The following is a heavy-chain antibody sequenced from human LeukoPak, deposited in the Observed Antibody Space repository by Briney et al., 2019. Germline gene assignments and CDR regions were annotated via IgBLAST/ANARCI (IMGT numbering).Heavy chain of an antibody. J-gene: IGHJ4*02. CDR1: GYTFTIYG. CDR3: AVEDIVVVPAVPSDY. V-gene: IGHV1-18*01. D-gene: IGHD2-2*01. Sequence: ASVKVSCKASGYTFTIYGISWVRQAPGQGLEWMGWISAYNGNTNYAQKLQGRVTMTTDTSTSTAYMELRSLRSDDTAVYYCAVEDIVVVPAVPSDYWGQGTLVTVSS. CDR2: ISAYNGNT.